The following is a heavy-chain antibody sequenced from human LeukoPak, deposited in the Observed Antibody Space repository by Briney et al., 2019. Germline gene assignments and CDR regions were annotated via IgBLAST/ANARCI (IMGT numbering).Heavy chain of an antibody. CDR1: GYNFTSYW. J-gene: IGHJ4*02. D-gene: IGHD3-9*01. CDR3: ARHLLTGYYSFDY. Sequence: GESLKISCKTSGYNFTSYWIAWVRQMPGKGLEWMGIIYPSDSDTRYSPSFQGQVTISADKSISTAYLQWNSLKASDTAMYYCARHLLTGYYSFDYWGQGTLVTVSS. CDR2: IYPSDSDT. V-gene: IGHV5-51*01.